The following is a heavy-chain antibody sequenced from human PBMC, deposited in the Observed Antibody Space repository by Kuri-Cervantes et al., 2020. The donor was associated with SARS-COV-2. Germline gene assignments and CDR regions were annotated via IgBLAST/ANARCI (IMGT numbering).Heavy chain of an antibody. J-gene: IGHJ5*02. CDR2: IIPIFGTA. D-gene: IGHD2-2*02. Sequence: SVKVSCKASGGTFSSYAISWVRQAPGQGLEWMGGIIPIFGTANYAQKFQGRVTITADESTSTAYMELSSLRSDDTAVYYCARIYYGGPSVVPAAIEVRGWFDPWGQGTLVTVSS. V-gene: IGHV1-69*13. CDR1: GGTFSSYA. CDR3: ARIYYGGPSVVPAAIEVRGWFDP.